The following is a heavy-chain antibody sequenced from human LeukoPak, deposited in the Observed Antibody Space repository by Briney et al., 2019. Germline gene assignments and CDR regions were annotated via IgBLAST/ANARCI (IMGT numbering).Heavy chain of an antibody. V-gene: IGHV1-2*02. D-gene: IGHD5-18*01. CDR2: INPNSGGT. CDR3: ARAPGAAMVLT. CDR1: GYTFTGYF. Sequence: GASVKVSCKASGYTFTGYFIHWVRQAPGQGLEWMGWINPNSGGTNYAEKFQGRVIMTRDTSISTAYMELSRLTADDTAVYYCARAPGAAMVLTWGQGTLVTVSS. J-gene: IGHJ5*02.